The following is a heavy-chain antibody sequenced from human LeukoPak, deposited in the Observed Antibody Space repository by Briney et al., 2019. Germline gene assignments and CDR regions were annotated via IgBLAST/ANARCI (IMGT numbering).Heavy chain of an antibody. V-gene: IGHV4-4*07. J-gene: IGHJ5*02. CDR1: GGSLSSYY. Sequence: SETLSLTCSVSGGSLSSYYWTWIRQPAGKGLEWIGRIFTTGSTNYNPSLMSRVTMSVDTSKNQFSLKMRSVTAADTAVYYCARGDGSTMIRGVSRYGWLDPWGQGALVTVSS. CDR2: IFTTGST. CDR3: ARGDGSTMIRGVSRYGWLDP. D-gene: IGHD3-10*01.